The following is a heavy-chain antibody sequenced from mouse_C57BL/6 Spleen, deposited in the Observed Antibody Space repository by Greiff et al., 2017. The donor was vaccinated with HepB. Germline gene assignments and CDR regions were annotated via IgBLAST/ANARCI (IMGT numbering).Heavy chain of an antibody. CDR3: ANYYGNYAMDY. V-gene: IGHV14-2*01. J-gene: IGHJ4*01. CDR1: GFNIKDYY. D-gene: IGHD2-1*01. CDR2: IDPEDGET. Sequence: EVHLVESGAELVKPGASVKLSCTASGFNIKDYYMPWVKQRTEQGLEWIGRIDPEDGETKYAPKFQGKATITADTSSNTAYLQLSSLTSEDTAVYYCANYYGNYAMDYWGQGTSVTVSS.